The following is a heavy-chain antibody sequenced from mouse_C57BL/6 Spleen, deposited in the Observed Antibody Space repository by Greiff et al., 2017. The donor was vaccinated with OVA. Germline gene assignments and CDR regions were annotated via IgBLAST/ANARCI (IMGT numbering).Heavy chain of an antibody. V-gene: IGHV1-55*01. CDR1: GYTFTSYW. J-gene: IGHJ3*01. CDR2: IYPGSGST. CDR3: ARRARAHYYGSSYAFAY. Sequence: QVQLQQPGAELVKPGASVKMSCKASGYTFTSYWITWVKQRPGQGLEWIGDIYPGSGSTNYNEKFKSKATLTVDTSSSTAYMQLSSLTSEDSAVYYCARRARAHYYGSSYAFAYGGQGTLVTVSA. D-gene: IGHD1-1*01.